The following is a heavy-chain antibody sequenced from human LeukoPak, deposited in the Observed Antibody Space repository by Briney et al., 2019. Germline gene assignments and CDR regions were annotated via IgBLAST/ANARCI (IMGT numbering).Heavy chain of an antibody. CDR2: FCLGRDT. D-gene: IGHD3-16*01. Sequence: SETLSLTCTVSGDSVTNDFFWGWVRQPPGKELEWIGSFCLGRDTYYRPSLKSRVTISVDTSKNQFSLNLNSVTAADAAVYYCARWASISRQPGGFFDHWGQGTLVTVSS. V-gene: IGHV4-38-2*02. CDR3: ARWASISRQPGGFFDH. CDR1: GDSVTNDFF. J-gene: IGHJ4*02.